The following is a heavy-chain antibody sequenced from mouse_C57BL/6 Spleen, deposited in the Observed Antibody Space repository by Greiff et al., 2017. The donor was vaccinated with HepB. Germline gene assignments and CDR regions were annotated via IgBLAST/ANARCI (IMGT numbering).Heavy chain of an antibody. CDR2: ISDGGSYT. D-gene: IGHD2-5*01. CDR1: GFTFSSYA. CDR3: ARDHSNYEAY. V-gene: IGHV5-4*01. J-gene: IGHJ3*01. Sequence: EVKLVESGGGLVKPGGSLKLSCAASGFTFSSYAMSWVRQTPEKRLEWVATISDGGSYTYYPDNVKGRFTISRDNAKNNLYLQMSHLKSEDTAMYYCARDHSNYEAYWGQGTLVTVSA.